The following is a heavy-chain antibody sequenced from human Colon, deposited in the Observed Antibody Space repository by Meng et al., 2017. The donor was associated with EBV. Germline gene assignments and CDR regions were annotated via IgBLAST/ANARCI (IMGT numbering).Heavy chain of an antibody. V-gene: IGHV4-4*02. D-gene: IGHD3-10*01. Sequence: EARPGLARPAGSLHLTLPCCRAHTTNQKWLALVSHPPGKWLEWIGEIPRRGSSAYNPSLTGRVSMSKDKSKNQFSLKLTSVPAADTVVYHCLRGSGGSVWGQGTLVTVSS. J-gene: IGHJ1*01. CDR2: IPRRGSS. CDR3: LRGSGGSV. CDR1: RAHTTNQKW.